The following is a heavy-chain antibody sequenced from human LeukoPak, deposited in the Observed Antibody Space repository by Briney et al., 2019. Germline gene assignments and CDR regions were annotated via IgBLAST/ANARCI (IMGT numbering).Heavy chain of an antibody. CDR3: ARLDYGGNSGLRY. CDR2: ISSSGSTI. CDR1: GFTFSSYE. D-gene: IGHD4-23*01. Sequence: PGGSLRLSCAASGFTFSSYEMNWVRQAPGKGLEWVSYISSSGSTIYYADSVKGRFTISRDNAKNSLYLQINSLRAEDTSVYYCARLDYGGNSGLRYWGQGTLVTVSS. V-gene: IGHV3-48*03. J-gene: IGHJ4*02.